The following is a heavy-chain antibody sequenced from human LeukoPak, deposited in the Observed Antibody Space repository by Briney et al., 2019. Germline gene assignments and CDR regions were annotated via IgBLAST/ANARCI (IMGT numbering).Heavy chain of an antibody. V-gene: IGHV4-59*08. CDR2: IYYSGST. Sequence: SETLSLTCTVSGGSISSYCWSWIRQPPGKGLEWIGYIYYSGSTNYNPSLKSRVTISVDTSKNQFSLKLSSVTAADTAVYYCARSVDSSGYYSNWGQGTLVTVSS. CDR3: ARSVDSSGYYSN. CDR1: GGSISSYC. J-gene: IGHJ4*02. D-gene: IGHD3-22*01.